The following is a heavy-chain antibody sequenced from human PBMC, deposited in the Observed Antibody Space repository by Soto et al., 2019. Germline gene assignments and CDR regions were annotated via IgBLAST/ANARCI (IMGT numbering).Heavy chain of an antibody. CDR2: IDHDGPT. Sequence: EVQLVESGGGLVQPGGSLRLSCAGSGFTFSNYWMHWVRQAPGKGLEWVSRIDHDGPTDYADSVRGRFTISRDNAENTLYLQMNSLRPEYTAVYYCVRDRHGDYWGQGTLVTVSS. CDR1: GFTFSNYW. V-gene: IGHV3-74*01. CDR3: VRDRHGDY. J-gene: IGHJ4*02.